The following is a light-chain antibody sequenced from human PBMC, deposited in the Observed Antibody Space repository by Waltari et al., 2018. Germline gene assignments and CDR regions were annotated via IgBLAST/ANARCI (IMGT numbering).Light chain of an antibody. V-gene: IGLV1-44*01. Sequence: QSVLTQPPSASGTPGQRVTLSCSGSSSNIGSNPVNWYQQLPGTAPKLLIYSKNRRPSGVPDRFSGSKSGTSASLAISGLQSEDEADYYCAAWDDSLNGVVFGGGTKLTVL. CDR1: SSNIGSNP. J-gene: IGLJ2*01. CDR3: AAWDDSLNGVV. CDR2: SKN.